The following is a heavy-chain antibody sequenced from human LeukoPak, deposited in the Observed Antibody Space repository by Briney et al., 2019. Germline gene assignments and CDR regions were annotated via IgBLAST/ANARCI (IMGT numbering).Heavy chain of an antibody. V-gene: IGHV3-48*01. J-gene: IGHJ4*02. Sequence: GGSLRLSCAASVFTFGSYSMNRVRQAPGKGLEWVSYISSSSYTIYYADSVKGRFTISRDNAKNSLYLQMNSLRGEDTAVYSCARDMWELALDYWGQGSLVTVSS. CDR2: ISSSSYTI. CDR3: ARDMWELALDY. D-gene: IGHD1-26*01. CDR1: VFTFGSYS.